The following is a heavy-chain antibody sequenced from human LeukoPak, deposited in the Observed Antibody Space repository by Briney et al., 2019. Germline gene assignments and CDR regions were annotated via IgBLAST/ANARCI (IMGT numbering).Heavy chain of an antibody. CDR3: ARDVQEDY. CDR2: ISYDGGNK. V-gene: IGHV3-30-3*01. CDR1: GFTFSNSA. Sequence: GGSLRLSCAASGFTFSNSAMHWVRQAPGKGLEWVAVISYDGGNKYYADSVKGRFTISRDNSNNTLYLQMSSLRAEDTAVYYCARDVQEDYWGQGTLVIVSS. J-gene: IGHJ4*02.